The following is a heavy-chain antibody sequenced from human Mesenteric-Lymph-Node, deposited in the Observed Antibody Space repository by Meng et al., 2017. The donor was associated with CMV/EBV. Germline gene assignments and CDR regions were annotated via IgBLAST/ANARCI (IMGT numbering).Heavy chain of an antibody. CDR1: GFTFSSYD. V-gene: IGHV3-13*03. J-gene: IGHJ6*02. Sequence: GESLKISCAACGFTFSSYDMHWVRQATGKGLEWVSAIATAGDTYYPGSVKGQFTISRENAKNSLYLQMNSLRAEDTAVYYCVRGEYQLESDGMDVWGQGTTVTVSS. D-gene: IGHD2-2*01. CDR2: IATAGDT. CDR3: VRGEYQLESDGMDV.